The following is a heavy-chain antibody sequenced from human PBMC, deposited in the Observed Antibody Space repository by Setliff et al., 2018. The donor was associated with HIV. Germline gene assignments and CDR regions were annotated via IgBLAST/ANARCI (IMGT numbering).Heavy chain of an antibody. CDR1: GGSISSGSYY. Sequence: PSETLSLTCTVSGGSISSGSYYWSWIRQPAGKGLEWIGHIYTSGSTNYNPSLKSRVTISVDTSKNQFSLKLSSVTAADTAVYYCARVIRNPLGFYYYYYMDVWGKGTTVTVSS. V-gene: IGHV4-61*09. D-gene: IGHD1-1*01. CDR3: ARVIRNPLGFYYYYYMDV. CDR2: IYTSGST. J-gene: IGHJ6*03.